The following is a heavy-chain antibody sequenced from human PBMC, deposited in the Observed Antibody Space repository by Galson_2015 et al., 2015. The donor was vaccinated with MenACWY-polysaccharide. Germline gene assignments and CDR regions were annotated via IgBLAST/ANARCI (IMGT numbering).Heavy chain of an antibody. CDR3: ARHGDPHY. J-gene: IGHJ4*02. D-gene: IGHD4-17*01. Sequence: SETLSLTCTVSGGSISGYHWSWIRQPPGKGLEWIGYIYNSGSTNYNPSLNSRVTISVDTSKNQVFLKPSSVTAADTAVYYCARHGDPHYWGQGTLVTVSS. V-gene: IGHV4-59*08. CDR1: GGSISGYH. CDR2: IYNSGST.